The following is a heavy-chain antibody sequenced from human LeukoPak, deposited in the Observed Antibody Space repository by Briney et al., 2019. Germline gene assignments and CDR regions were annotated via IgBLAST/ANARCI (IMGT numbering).Heavy chain of an antibody. CDR1: GFTFSSYA. CDR3: ANEIRPNDY. V-gene: IGHV3-23*01. D-gene: IGHD4-17*01. CDR2: ISGSGGST. Sequence: PGGSLRLSCAASGFTFSSYAMSWVRQAPGKGLEWVSAISGSGGSTYYADSVKGRFTISKDNSQNTVNLQMDNLRAEDTAVYYCANEIRPNDYWGQGTLVTVSS. J-gene: IGHJ4*02.